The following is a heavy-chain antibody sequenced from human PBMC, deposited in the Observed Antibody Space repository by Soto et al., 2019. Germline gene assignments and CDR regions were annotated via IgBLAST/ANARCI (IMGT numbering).Heavy chain of an antibody. Sequence: PGGSLRLSCSASGFTFREYSMHWVRQAPGKGLQYVSTISSDGDITYYADSVKGRFTISRDNSKNTLYLQVNSLRPEDTGVYYCVKVSTFYDILTGYYSPNFFDPWGQGTLVTVSS. CDR3: VKVSTFYDILTGYYSPNFFDP. V-gene: IGHV3-64D*06. CDR2: ISSDGDIT. D-gene: IGHD3-9*01. J-gene: IGHJ5*02. CDR1: GFTFREYS.